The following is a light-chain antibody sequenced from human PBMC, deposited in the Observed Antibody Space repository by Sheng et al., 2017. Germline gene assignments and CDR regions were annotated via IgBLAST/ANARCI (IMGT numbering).Light chain of an antibody. Sequence: QSVLTQPPSVSAAPGQRVTISCTGSSSNIGAGYDVHWYQQLPGTAPKLLIFGNSNRPSGVPDRFSGSKSGTSASLTISRLQAEDEADYYCSSYISSSYVFGTGTKVTVL. CDR2: GNS. CDR3: SSYISSSYV. CDR1: SSNIGAGYD. V-gene: IGLV1-40*01. J-gene: IGLJ1*01.